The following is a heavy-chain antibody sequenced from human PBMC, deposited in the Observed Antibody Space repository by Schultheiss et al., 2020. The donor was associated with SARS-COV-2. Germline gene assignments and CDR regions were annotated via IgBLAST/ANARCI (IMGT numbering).Heavy chain of an antibody. CDR2: IYWDDDK. CDR1: GFSLTTSGVG. Sequence: SGPTLVKPTQTLTLTCTFSGFSLTTSGVGVAWIRQPPGKAPEWLGVIYWDDDKRYRPSLKNRLTITKDISKNQVVLTMTNMDPVDTATFYCAHMLRVGINYYDSRGYVDYWGQGTLVTVSS. CDR3: AHMLRVGINYYDSRGYVDY. D-gene: IGHD3-22*01. J-gene: IGHJ4*02. V-gene: IGHV2-5*02.